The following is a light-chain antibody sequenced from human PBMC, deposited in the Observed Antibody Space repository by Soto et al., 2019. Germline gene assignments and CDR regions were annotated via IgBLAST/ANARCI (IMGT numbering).Light chain of an antibody. CDR2: GAS. V-gene: IGKV3-20*01. J-gene: IGKJ2*01. Sequence: IVVTQSPGTLSLSPGERATLSCRASQSVSSTYIAWYQQNPGQAPRLLIYGASSRATGIPDRFSGSGSGTDFTLTISRLEPEDFAVYFCQQYGRSPPFTFGQGTKVEIK. CDR1: QSVSSTY. CDR3: QQYGRSPPFT.